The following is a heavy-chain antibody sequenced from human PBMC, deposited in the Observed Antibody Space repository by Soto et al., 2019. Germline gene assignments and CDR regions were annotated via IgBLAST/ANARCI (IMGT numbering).Heavy chain of an antibody. D-gene: IGHD3-22*01. CDR2: SSSDNGAR. CDR1: GNTFSTYG. CDR3: ATCRCGYCYMSWDF. J-gene: IGHJ4*02. Sequence: QIQLVQSAPEVKTPGASVKVSCRASGNTFSTYGFTWVRQAPGQGLEWVGWSSSDNGARYYAQKFQGRVTLTIDSSTMTTYMELSSLRSYDTAVYYCATCRCGYCYMSWDFWGQGTLVTVSS. V-gene: IGHV1-18*04.